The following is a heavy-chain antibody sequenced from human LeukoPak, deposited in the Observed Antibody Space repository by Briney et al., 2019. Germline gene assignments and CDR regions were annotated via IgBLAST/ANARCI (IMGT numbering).Heavy chain of an antibody. Sequence: GGSLRLSCAASGFTFSSYWMHWVRQAPGKGLVWVSRINSDGSSTSYADSVKGRFTISRDNAKNTLYLQMNSQRAEDTAVYYCARAPLWLYSGPDYWGQGTLVTVSS. J-gene: IGHJ4*02. V-gene: IGHV3-74*01. CDR3: ARAPLWLYSGPDY. CDR1: GFTFSSYW. D-gene: IGHD5-18*01. CDR2: INSDGSST.